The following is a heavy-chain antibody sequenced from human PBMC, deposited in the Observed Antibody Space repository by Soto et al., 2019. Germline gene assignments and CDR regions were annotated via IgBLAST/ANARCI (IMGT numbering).Heavy chain of an antibody. CDR3: ARGGGVYYFDY. D-gene: IGHD2-8*02. CDR2: VHDSWGS. J-gene: IGHJ4*02. CDR1: GGSISSYY. V-gene: IGHV4-59*01. Sequence: SETLSLTCTVSGGSISSYYWSWIRQPPGKGLEWIGYVHDSWGSHYNPSLKSRVAISLDTSKSQFSLKLTSVTAADTAVYYCARGGGVYYFDYWGQGTLVTVSS.